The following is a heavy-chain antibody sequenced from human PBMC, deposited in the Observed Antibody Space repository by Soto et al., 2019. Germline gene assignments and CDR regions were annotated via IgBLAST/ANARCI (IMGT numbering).Heavy chain of an antibody. V-gene: IGHV3-23*01. J-gene: IGHJ4*02. CDR1: GFTFNTYA. Sequence: PGGSLRLSCAASGFTFNTYAMTWVRQTPGKGPEWVSFITTRGARTYYADPVRGRFTISTDSSRNTLYLQMNSLRPDDTAVYFCARYRSDGSASFDSWGQGTRVTVSS. CDR3: ARYRSDGSASFDS. D-gene: IGHD3-9*01. CDR2: ITTRGART.